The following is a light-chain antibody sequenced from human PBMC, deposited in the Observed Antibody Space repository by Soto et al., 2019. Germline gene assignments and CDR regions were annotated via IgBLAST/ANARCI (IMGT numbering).Light chain of an antibody. CDR3: KHGYGTPIP. Sequence: DIQVTQSPPSLSAAVGDRVTISCRASQTIVTYLNWYQHKPGKAPKLLVYSASTLQSGVPSRFRGSGSGTDFTLTISSLQLDDFATYYCKHGYGTPIPFAEGTLLAIK. V-gene: IGKV1-39*01. J-gene: IGKJ5*01. CDR1: QTIVTY. CDR2: SAS.